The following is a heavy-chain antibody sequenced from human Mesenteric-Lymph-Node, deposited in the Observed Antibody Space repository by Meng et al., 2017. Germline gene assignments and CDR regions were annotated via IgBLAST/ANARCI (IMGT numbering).Heavy chain of an antibody. J-gene: IGHJ4*02. D-gene: IGHD3-22*01. Sequence: SETLSLTCTVSRASIGSAGYYWAWIRQPPGRGLEWIGTISYTRSTNYSPSLRSRVTISLDTSKNQISLRLTSMTAADTAVYYCARVRYDSTNGYFFDFWGQGTLVTAPQ. V-gene: IGHV4-39*07. CDR1: RASIGSAGYY. CDR2: ISYTRST. CDR3: ARVRYDSTNGYFFDF.